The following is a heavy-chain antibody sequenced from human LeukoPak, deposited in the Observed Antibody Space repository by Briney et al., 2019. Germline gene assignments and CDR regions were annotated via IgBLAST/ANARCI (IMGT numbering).Heavy chain of an antibody. CDR2: ISGSGGST. V-gene: IGHV3-23*01. CDR3: AKVKGLVPVIDY. CDR1: GFTFSSYA. D-gene: IGHD2-2*01. Sequence: PGVSLRLSCAASGFTFSSYAMSWVRQAPGKGLEWVSAISGSGGSTYYADSVKGRFTISRDNSKNTLYLQMNSLRAEDTAVYYCAKVKGLVPVIDYWGQGTLVTVSS. J-gene: IGHJ4*02.